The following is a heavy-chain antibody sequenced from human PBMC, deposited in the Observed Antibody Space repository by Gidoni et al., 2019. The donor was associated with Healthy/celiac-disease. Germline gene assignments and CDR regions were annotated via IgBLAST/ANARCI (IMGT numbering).Heavy chain of an antibody. CDR3: ARESYGDPGY. CDR1: GYSISSGYY. J-gene: IGHJ4*02. Sequence: QVQLQESGPGLGKPSETLSLTCAVSGYSISSGYYWGWIRQPPGQGLEGIGSLYHRGSTYYNPSLKSRVTISVDTSKNQFSLKLSSVTAADTAVYYCARESYGDPGYWGQGTLVTVSS. D-gene: IGHD4-17*01. V-gene: IGHV4-38-2*01. CDR2: LYHRGST.